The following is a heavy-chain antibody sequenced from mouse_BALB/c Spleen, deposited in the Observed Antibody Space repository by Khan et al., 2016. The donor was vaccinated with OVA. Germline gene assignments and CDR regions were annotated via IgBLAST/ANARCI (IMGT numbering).Heavy chain of an antibody. CDR3: ARRGYDYGRGAWFAY. V-gene: IGHV2-2*02. CDR1: GFSLTDYS. J-gene: IGHJ3*01. CDR2: IWSAGST. Sequence: QVQLKQSGPGLVQPSQSLSITCTVSGFSLTDYSVHWVRQSPGKGLEWLGVIWSAGSTDYNEAFISRLTISTDNSTSHVFFKMNSLQANDTAIHYCARRGYDYGRGAWFAYWGQGTLVTVSA. D-gene: IGHD2-4*01.